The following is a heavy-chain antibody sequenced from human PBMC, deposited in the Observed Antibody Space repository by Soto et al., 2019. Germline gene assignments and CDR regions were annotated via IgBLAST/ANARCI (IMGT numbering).Heavy chain of an antibody. CDR3: ARTSGSYLPAYYYYYGMDV. D-gene: IGHD1-26*01. Sequence: VQLVESGGTLVQPGGSLRLSCAASGFTFSNFEMSWVRQAPGKGLEWVAVISYDGSNKYYADSVKGRFTISRDNSKNTLYLQMNSLRAGDTAVYYCARTSGSYLPAYYYYYGMDVWGQGTTVTVSS. CDR1: GFTFSNFE. J-gene: IGHJ6*02. V-gene: IGHV3-30-3*01. CDR2: ISYDGSNK.